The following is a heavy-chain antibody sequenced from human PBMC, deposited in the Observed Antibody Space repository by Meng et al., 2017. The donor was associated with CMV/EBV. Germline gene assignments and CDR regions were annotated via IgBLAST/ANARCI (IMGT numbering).Heavy chain of an antibody. J-gene: IGHJ4*02. V-gene: IGHV4-34*01. CDR1: GGSFSGYY. Sequence: SQTPSLTGAVYGGSFSGYYWSWIRQPPGKGLEWSGEINHSGSTNYNPSLKSRVTISVDTSKNQFSLKLSSVTAADTAVYYCARAALAAAGTGCDYWGQGTLVTVSS. D-gene: IGHD6-13*01. CDR3: ARAALAAAGTGCDY. CDR2: INHSGST.